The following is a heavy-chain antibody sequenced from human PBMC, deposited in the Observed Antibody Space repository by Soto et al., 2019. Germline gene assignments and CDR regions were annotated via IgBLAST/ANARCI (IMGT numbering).Heavy chain of an antibody. CDR2: ISAYNGNT. Sequence: QVKLVQSGAEVKKPGASVKVSCKSSGYTFTSYGISCVRQAPGQGLEWMGWISAYNGNTNYAQKLQGRVTMTTDTSTSTADMELRRLRSDDTAVYYCARDFAGNRNWFGPWGQGTLVTVYS. V-gene: IGHV1-18*01. CDR1: GYTFTSYG. J-gene: IGHJ5*02. CDR3: ARDFAGNRNWFGP. D-gene: IGHD1-1*01.